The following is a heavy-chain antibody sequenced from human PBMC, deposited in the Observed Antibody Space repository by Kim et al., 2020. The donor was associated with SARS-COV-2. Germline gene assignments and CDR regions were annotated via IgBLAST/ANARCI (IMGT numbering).Heavy chain of an antibody. V-gene: IGHV3-30*01. Sequence: GRFTISSYNSKNTLYLRMNSLRAEDTAVYYCAREGVGYYYDSSGYYYFDYWGQGTLVTVSS. CDR3: AREGVGYYYDSSGYYYFDY. D-gene: IGHD3-22*01. J-gene: IGHJ4*02.